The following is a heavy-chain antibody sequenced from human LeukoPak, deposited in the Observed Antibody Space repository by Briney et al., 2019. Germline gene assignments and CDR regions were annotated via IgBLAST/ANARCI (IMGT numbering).Heavy chain of an antibody. CDR1: GLTVSNTY. V-gene: IGHV3-53*01. CDR3: VKDSGWFHFDS. Sequence: SGGSLRLSCAASGLTVSNTYMSWVRRAPGKGLEWVSVIYRDGGTFYSDSVKGRFTVSRDNAKSSLHLQMNGLRAEDTAMYYCVKDSGWFHFDSWGQGTLVTVSS. CDR2: IYRDGGT. J-gene: IGHJ4*02. D-gene: IGHD6-19*01.